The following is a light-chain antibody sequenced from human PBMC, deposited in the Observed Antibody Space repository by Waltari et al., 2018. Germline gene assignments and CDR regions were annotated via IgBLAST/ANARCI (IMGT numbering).Light chain of an antibody. CDR1: QSVSSTS. CDR3: QKYGSAT. Sequence: EVVLTQSPGTLSLSPGEIATLSCRASQSVSSTSLAWFQRRPGHAPRLLIYGASSRVSGIPDRFSGSGSGTDYILTISRLEPEDFAVYYCQKYGSATFGQG. V-gene: IGKV3-20*01. CDR2: GAS. J-gene: IGKJ5*01.